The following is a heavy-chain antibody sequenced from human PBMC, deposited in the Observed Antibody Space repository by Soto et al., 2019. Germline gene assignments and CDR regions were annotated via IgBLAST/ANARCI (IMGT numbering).Heavy chain of an antibody. J-gene: IGHJ3*02. CDR1: GFTFSSYG. CDR2: IWYDGSNK. CDR3: ARVRGYCSSTSCYGSGPHDAFDI. V-gene: IGHV3-33*01. Sequence: GGSLRLSCAASGFTFSSYGMHWVRQAPGKGLEWVAVIWYDGSNKYYADSVKGRFTISRDNSKNTLYLQMNSLRAEDTAVYYCARVRGYCSSTSCYGSGPHDAFDIWGQGTMVTVSS. D-gene: IGHD2-2*01.